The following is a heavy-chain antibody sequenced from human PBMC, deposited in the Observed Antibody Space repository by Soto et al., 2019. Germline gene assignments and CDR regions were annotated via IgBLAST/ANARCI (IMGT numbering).Heavy chain of an antibody. CDR3: AGSCSKQ. D-gene: IGHD4-4*01. V-gene: IGHV1-8*01. CDR1: GYTFTSYN. CDR2: MNPNSGNT. J-gene: IGHJ4*02. Sequence: QVQLVQSGAEVKKPGASVKVSCKASGYTFTSYNINWVRQATGQGLEWMGWMNPNSGNTGYAQKFQGRVTMTRDTSLTTAYMQMSSLRSEDTSVYYCAGSCSKQWGQGTLVTVSS.